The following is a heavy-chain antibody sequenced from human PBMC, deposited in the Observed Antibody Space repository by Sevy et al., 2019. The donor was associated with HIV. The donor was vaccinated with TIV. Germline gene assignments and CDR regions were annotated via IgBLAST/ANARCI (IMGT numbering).Heavy chain of an antibody. D-gene: IGHD2-21*02. Sequence: ATVKVSCQASGYTFDNYDINWVRQATGQGLEWMGWMNPNSGNTGYPEKFQGRVTMSRVSSIRTAYMELNGLTSEDTAVYYCTRGLSFTYAKRSDWLNWYFDVWGRGTLVTVSS. CDR3: TRGLSFTYAKRSDWLNWYFDV. CDR2: MNPNSGNT. CDR1: GYTFDNYD. J-gene: IGHJ2*01. V-gene: IGHV1-8*01.